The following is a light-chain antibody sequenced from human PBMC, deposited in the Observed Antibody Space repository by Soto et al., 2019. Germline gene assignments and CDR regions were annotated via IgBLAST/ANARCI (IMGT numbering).Light chain of an antibody. Sequence: IFLTQSPGTLSVTPEARATLPCTASQSVSSYLAWYQQNNGQAPRPLIHAASTRSTGIPARFSGSGYGTEFNLTISGLQPEDSAFYYCQQYNKWPMTFGQGTRLEIK. CDR3: QQYNKWPMT. CDR1: QSVSSY. J-gene: IGKJ5*01. V-gene: IGKV3-15*01. CDR2: AAS.